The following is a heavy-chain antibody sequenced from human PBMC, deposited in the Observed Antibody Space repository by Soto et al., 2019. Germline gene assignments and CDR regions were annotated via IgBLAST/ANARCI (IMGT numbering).Heavy chain of an antibody. D-gene: IGHD2-15*01. J-gene: IGHJ5*02. Sequence: ASVKVSCKACGGTFSSYAISWVRQAPGQGLEWMGIINPSGGSTSYAQKFQGRVTMTRDTSTSTVYMELSSLRSEDTAVYYCARDSTQRQFDPWGQGTLLTVSS. CDR1: GGTFSSYA. V-gene: IGHV1-46*01. CDR3: ARDSTQRQFDP. CDR2: INPSGGST.